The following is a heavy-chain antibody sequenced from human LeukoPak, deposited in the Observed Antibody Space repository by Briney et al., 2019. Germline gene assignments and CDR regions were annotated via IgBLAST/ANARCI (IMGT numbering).Heavy chain of an antibody. CDR3: ATRIEGGYISNWYDAFDI. Sequence: GGSLRLSCAASGFTFSSYWMHWVRQAPGKGLVWVSRINSDGSSTSYADSVKGRFTISRDNAKNSLYLQMNSLKAEDTAVYYCATRIEGGYISNWYDAFDIWGQGTMVTVSS. V-gene: IGHV3-74*01. J-gene: IGHJ3*02. CDR1: GFTFSSYW. D-gene: IGHD6-13*01. CDR2: INSDGSST.